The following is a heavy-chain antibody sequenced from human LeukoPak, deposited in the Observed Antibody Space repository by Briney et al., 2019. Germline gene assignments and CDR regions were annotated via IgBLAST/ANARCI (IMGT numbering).Heavy chain of an antibody. CDR1: GGSISSSSYY. J-gene: IGHJ4*02. CDR3: ARQPGYYYDSSGYQSLGYLDY. V-gene: IGHV4-39*01. Sequence: PSETLSLTCTVSGGSISSSSYYWGWIRQPPGKGLEWIGSIYYSGSTYYNPSLKSRVTISVDTSKNQFSLKLSSVTAADTAVYYCARQPGYYYDSSGYQSLGYLDYWGQGTLVTVSS. CDR2: IYYSGST. D-gene: IGHD3-22*01.